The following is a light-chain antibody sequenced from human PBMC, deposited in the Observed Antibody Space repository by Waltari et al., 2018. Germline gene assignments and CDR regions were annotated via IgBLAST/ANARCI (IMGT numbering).Light chain of an antibody. Sequence: DIQMTQSPSSLSVSVGDRVTITCRASQGISSSLAWYQQKPGKAPKLLLYAASILESGVPSRFSGSGSGTDYTLTISSLQPEDFATYYCQHYYSTPYTFGQGTKLEIK. CDR2: AAS. CDR1: QGISSS. J-gene: IGKJ2*01. V-gene: IGKV1-NL1*01. CDR3: QHYYSTPYT.